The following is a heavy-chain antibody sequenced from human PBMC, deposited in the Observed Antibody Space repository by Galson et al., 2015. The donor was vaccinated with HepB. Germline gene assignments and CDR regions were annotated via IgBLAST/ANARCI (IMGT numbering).Heavy chain of an antibody. J-gene: IGHJ3*02. D-gene: IGHD3-3*01. CDR3: ARRGTITDAFDI. CDR1: GGSISKSSHY. Sequence: ETLSLTCTVSGGSISKSSHYWGWIRQPPGKGLEWIGNIYYSGSTYYNPSLKSRVTISVDTSKNQFSLNLSSVTAADTAVYYCARRGTITDAFDIWGQGTMVTVSS. V-gene: IGHV4-39*01. CDR2: IYYSGST.